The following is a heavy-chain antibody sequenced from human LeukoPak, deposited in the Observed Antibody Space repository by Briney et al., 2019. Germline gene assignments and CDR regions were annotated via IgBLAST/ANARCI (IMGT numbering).Heavy chain of an antibody. CDR3: ARGTPAYYDFWSGFNTDFDY. CDR1: GYSISSGYY. J-gene: IGHJ4*02. D-gene: IGHD3-3*01. Sequence: SETLSLTCTVSGYSISSGYYWGWIRQPPGKGLEWIGSIYYSGSTYYNPSLKSRVTISVDTSKNRFSLKLSSVTAADTAVYYCARGTPAYYDFWSGFNTDFDYWGQGTLVTVSS. V-gene: IGHV4-38-2*02. CDR2: IYYSGST.